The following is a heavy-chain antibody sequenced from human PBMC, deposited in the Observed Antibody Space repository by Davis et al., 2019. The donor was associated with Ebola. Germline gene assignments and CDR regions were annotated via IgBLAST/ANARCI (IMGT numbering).Heavy chain of an antibody. D-gene: IGHD2-21*02. CDR2: IKSKTDGGTT. CDR3: TTGFIVVVTAMSRDY. J-gene: IGHJ4*02. Sequence: PGGSLRLSCAASGFTFSNAWMSWVRQAPGKGLEWVGRIKSKTDGGTTDYAAPVKGRFTISRDDSKNTLYLQMNSLKTEDTAVYYCTTGFIVVVTAMSRDYWGQGTLVTVSS. V-gene: IGHV3-15*01. CDR1: GFTFSNAW.